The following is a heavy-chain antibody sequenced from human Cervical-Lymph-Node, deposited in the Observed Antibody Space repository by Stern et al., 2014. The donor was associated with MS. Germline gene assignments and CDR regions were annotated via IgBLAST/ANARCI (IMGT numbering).Heavy chain of an antibody. Sequence: VQLVESGAEVKKPGASVKVSCKASGYTFTGYYMHWVRRAPGQGLEWMGWINPNSGGTNYAQKFQGWVTMTRDTSISTAYMELSRLRSDDTAVYYCARARNNWNYVLLYWGQGTLVTVSS. CDR3: ARARNNWNYVLLY. CDR2: INPNSGGT. CDR1: GYTFTGYY. V-gene: IGHV1-2*04. D-gene: IGHD1-7*01. J-gene: IGHJ4*02.